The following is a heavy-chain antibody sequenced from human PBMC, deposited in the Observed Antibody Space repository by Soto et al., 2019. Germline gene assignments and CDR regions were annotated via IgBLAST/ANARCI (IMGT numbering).Heavy chain of an antibody. V-gene: IGHV3-33*01. D-gene: IGHD3-3*01. J-gene: IGHJ4*02. Sequence: GGSLRLSCAASGFTFSSYGMHWVRQAPGKGLEWVAVIWYDGSNKYYAESVKGRFTISRDNSKNTLYLQMNSLRAEDTAVYYCARAYSFWSGYYTGMFLHYWGLGTLVTV. CDR2: IWYDGSNK. CDR1: GFTFSSYG. CDR3: ARAYSFWSGYYTGMFLHY.